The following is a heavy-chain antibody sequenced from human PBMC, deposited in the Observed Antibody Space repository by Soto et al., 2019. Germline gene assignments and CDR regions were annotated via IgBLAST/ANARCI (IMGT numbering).Heavy chain of an antibody. D-gene: IGHD2-15*01. CDR2: INAGNGNT. CDR1: GYTFTSYA. CDR3: ARDGALGYCRGGSCHNWFDP. V-gene: IGHV1-3*01. J-gene: IGHJ5*02. Sequence: QVQLVQSGAEVKKPGASVKVSCKASGYTFTSYAMHWVRQAPGQRLEWMGWINAGNGNTKYSQKFQGRVTITRDTSASTAYMELSSLRSEDTAVYYCARDGALGYCRGGSCHNWFDPWGQGTLVTVSS.